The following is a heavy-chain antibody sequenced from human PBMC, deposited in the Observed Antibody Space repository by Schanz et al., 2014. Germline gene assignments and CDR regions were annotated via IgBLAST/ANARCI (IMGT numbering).Heavy chain of an antibody. CDR1: GYTFISYG. CDR2: ISAYTDNT. J-gene: IGHJ2*01. D-gene: IGHD6-19*01. V-gene: IGHV1-18*01. Sequence: QVHLVQSGAEVKKPGASVKVSCKASGYTFISYGISWVRQAPGQGLEWMGWISAYTDNTNYAQKVQGRVTMTTDTSTGTAYMEVSRLKSDDTAVYYCARLSVAGRPHVNYWYFDLWGRGTLVTVSS. CDR3: ARLSVAGRPHVNYWYFDL.